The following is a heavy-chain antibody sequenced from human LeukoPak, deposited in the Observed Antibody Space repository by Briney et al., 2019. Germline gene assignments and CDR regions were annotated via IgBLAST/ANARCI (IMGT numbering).Heavy chain of an antibody. V-gene: IGHV1-18*01. Sequence: ASVKVSCKASGYTFTSYGISWVRQAPGQGLEWMGWISAYNGNTNYAQKLQGRVTMTTDTSTSTAYIELRSLRSDDTAVYYCARDLGYSTPQGDYWGQGTLVTVSS. CDR3: ARDLGYSTPQGDY. CDR1: GYTFTSYG. J-gene: IGHJ4*02. D-gene: IGHD6-13*01. CDR2: ISAYNGNT.